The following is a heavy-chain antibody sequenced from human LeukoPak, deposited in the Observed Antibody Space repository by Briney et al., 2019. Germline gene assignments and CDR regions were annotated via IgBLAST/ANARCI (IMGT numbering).Heavy chain of an antibody. V-gene: IGHV3-53*04. CDR3: ASRAVAGTGY. Sequence: GGSLRLSCAASGFTVSSNYMSWVRQAPGKGLEWVSVIYSGGSTYYADSVKGRFTISRHNSKNTLYLQMNSLKAEDTAVYYCASRAVAGTGYWGQGTLVTVSS. CDR1: GFTVSSNY. CDR2: IYSGGST. D-gene: IGHD6-19*01. J-gene: IGHJ4*02.